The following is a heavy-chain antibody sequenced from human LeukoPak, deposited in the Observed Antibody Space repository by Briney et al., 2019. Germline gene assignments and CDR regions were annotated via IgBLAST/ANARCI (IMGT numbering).Heavy chain of an antibody. J-gene: IGHJ4*02. CDR3: TRTRYSSKNFDS. CDR1: GFTFSDYY. D-gene: IGHD6-13*01. V-gene: IGHV3-11*04. CDR2: ISSSGSTI. Sequence: SGGSLRLSCAASGFTFSDYYMSWIRQAPGKGLEWVSYISSSGSTIYYADSVKGRFTISRDNAKKSLYLQMNSLRVEDTAVYYCTRTRYSSKNFDSWGQGTLVAVSS.